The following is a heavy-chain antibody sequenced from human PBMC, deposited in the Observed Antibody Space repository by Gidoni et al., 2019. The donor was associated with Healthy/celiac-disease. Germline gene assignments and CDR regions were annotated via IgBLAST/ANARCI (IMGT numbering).Heavy chain of an antibody. CDR2: INHSGST. V-gene: IGHV4-34*01. CDR3: ARVKVGYGSSTRCYRTTGNWFDP. J-gene: IGHJ5*02. D-gene: IGHD2-2*01. Sequence: QLQLQHWAAGLLTPSETLSLTFAVYGVSFSGSYFSWILQPPGKGLEWIGEINHSGSTNYKPSLKSRGTISVDTYKNQFSLKLSSVTAEDTAVYYCARVKVGYGSSTRCYRTTGNWFDPWGQGTLVTVSS. CDR1: GVSFSGSY.